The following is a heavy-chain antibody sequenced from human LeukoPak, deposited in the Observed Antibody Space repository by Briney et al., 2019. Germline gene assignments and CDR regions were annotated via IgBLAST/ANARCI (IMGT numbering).Heavy chain of an antibody. CDR1: GGSFSGYY. J-gene: IGHJ4*02. CDR3: ARVRQRGYDYDDY. Sequence: RPSETLSLTCAVYGGSFSGYYWSWVRQPPGKGLEWIGEINHSGSTNYNPSPKSRVTISVNTSNHQSSLTLSSVTAADTAVYYCARVRQRGYDYDDYWGQGTLVPVSS. CDR2: INHSGST. D-gene: IGHD5-12*01. V-gene: IGHV4-34*01.